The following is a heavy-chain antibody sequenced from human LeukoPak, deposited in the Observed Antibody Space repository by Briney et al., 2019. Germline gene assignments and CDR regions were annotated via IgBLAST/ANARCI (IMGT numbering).Heavy chain of an antibody. J-gene: IGHJ5*02. CDR3: AREGYSGYLNWFDP. CDR1: GFTVSSNY. CDR2: IYSGGST. V-gene: IGHV3-66*01. Sequence: PGGSLRLSCAASGFTVSSNYMSWVRQTPGKGLEWVSVIYSGGSTYYADSVKGRFTISRDNSKNTLYLQMNSLRAGDTAVYYCAREGYSGYLNWFDPWGQGTLVTVSS. D-gene: IGHD5-12*01.